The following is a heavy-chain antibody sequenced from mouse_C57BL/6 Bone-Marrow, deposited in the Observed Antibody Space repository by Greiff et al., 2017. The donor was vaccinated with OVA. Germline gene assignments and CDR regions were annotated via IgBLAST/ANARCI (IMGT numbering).Heavy chain of an antibody. D-gene: IGHD1-1*01. CDR3: GRRSYYGSSYGYVDV. Sequence: VQLQESGPELVKPGASVKISCKASGYTFTDYYINWVKQRPGQGLEWIGWIFPGSGSTYYNEKFKGKATLTVDTSSSTAYMLLSSLTSEDSAVYFGGRRSYYGSSYGYVDVWGTGTTVTVSS. J-gene: IGHJ1*03. CDR2: IFPGSGST. V-gene: IGHV1-75*01. CDR1: GYTFTDYY.